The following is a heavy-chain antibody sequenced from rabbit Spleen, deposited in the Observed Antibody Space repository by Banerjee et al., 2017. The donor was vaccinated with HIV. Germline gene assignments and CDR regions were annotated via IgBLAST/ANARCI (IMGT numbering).Heavy chain of an antibody. CDR1: GFSFSSSYD. D-gene: IGHD6-1*01. CDR3: ARVGYPYAPYYFNL. V-gene: IGHV1S43*01. Sequence: QEQLVESGGGLVKPGASLTLTCTASGFSFSSSYDMCWVRQAPGKGLEWIGCIYTGNGSTWYASWVNGRFTISRSTSLNTVDLKMTSLTAADTATYFCARVGYPYAPYYFNLWGQGPSSPS. CDR2: IYTGNGST. J-gene: IGHJ4*01.